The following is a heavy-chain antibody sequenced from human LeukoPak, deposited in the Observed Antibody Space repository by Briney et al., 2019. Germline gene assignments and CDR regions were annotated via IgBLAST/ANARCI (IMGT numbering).Heavy chain of an antibody. CDR2: IYHSGST. J-gene: IGHJ3*01. V-gene: IGHV4-38-2*01. CDR1: GYSISSGYY. D-gene: IGHD2-2*02. Sequence: SETLSLTCAVSGYSISSGYYWGWIRQPPGKGLEWIGSIYHSGSTYYNPSLKSRVTISVDTSKNQFSLKLSSVTAADTAVYYCARNVGGYCSSSSCYSFDVWGQGTMVTVSS. CDR3: ARNVGGYCSSSSCYSFDV.